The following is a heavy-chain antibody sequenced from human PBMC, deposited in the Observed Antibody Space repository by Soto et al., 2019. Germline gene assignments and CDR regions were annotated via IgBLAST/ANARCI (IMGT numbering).Heavy chain of an antibody. J-gene: IGHJ4*02. CDR1: GFTFSSYS. CDR3: ARVDVAAVTTDY. CDR2: ISSSSSYI. Sequence: EVQLVESGGGLVKPGGSLRLSCAASGFTFSSYSMNGVRQAPGKGLEWVSSISSSSSYIYYADSVKGRFTISRDNAKNSLYLQMNSLRAEDTAVYYCARVDVAAVTTDYWGQGTLVTVSS. V-gene: IGHV3-21*01. D-gene: IGHD4-17*01.